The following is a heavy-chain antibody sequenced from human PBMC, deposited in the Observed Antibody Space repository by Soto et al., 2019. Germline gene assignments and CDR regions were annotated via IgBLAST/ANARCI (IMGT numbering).Heavy chain of an antibody. CDR2: TRNKANSYTT. CDR1: GFTFSDHY. J-gene: IGHJ4*02. V-gene: IGHV3-72*01. Sequence: EVQLVESGGGLVQPGGSLRLSCVASGFTFSDHYMDWVRQAPGKGLEWVGRTRNKANSYTTEYAASVKGRFTISRDESKNSLYLQMNSLKTEDTAVYYCARVARVYYFDYWGQGTLVTVSS. CDR3: ARVARVYYFDY.